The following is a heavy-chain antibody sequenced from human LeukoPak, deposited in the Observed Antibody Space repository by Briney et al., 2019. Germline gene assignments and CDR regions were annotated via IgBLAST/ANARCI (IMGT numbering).Heavy chain of an antibody. CDR1: GFTFNSSG. Sequence: PGGSLILSCAASGFTFNSSGMSWVGQAPGKELDWVSTISASGDNIHYADSVKGRFTISRDNSKKKLYLQMNSLRAEDTAVYYCAKGYYGSGTYGWFDPWGQGTLVTVSS. J-gene: IGHJ5*02. CDR2: ISASGDNI. CDR3: AKGYYGSGTYGWFDP. V-gene: IGHV3-23*01. D-gene: IGHD3-10*01.